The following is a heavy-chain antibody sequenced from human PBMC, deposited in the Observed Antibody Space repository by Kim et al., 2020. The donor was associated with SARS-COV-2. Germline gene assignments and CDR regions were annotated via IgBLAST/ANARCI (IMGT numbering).Heavy chain of an antibody. J-gene: IGHJ3*02. CDR2: ISDNGIRT. D-gene: IGHD2-15*01. CDR3: ATMGLRGFDI. CDR1: GFTFSNYA. V-gene: IGHV3-23*01. Sequence: GGSLRLSCAASGFTFSNYAMSWVRQAPGRGLEWVSAISDNGIRTDYADAVRGRFTISRDNSKDTLYLQMNSLRAEDTAVYYCATMGLRGFDIWGQGAMVT.